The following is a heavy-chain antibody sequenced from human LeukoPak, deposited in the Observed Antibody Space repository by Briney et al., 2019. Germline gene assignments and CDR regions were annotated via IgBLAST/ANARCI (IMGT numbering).Heavy chain of an antibody. CDR2: IIPIFGTA. CDR1: GGTSSSYA. Sequence: SVKVSCKASGGTSSSYAISWVRQAPGQGLEWMGGIIPIFGTANYAQKFQGRVTITTDESTSTAYMELSSLRSEDTAVYYCASGAAIYYYYMDVWGKGTTVTVSS. CDR3: ASGAAIYYYYMDV. J-gene: IGHJ6*03. V-gene: IGHV1-69*05. D-gene: IGHD2-15*01.